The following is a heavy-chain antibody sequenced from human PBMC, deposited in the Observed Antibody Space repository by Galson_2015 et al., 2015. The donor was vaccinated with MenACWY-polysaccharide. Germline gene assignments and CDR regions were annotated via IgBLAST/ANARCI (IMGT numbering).Heavy chain of an antibody. J-gene: IGHJ4*02. CDR2: IFYAGST. CDR3: ARGRALTDY. Sequence: LSLTCRLSGGSVNNSYWSWFRQPPGKGLEWIGYIFYAGSTTYNPSLKSRVTISIDASESHFSLNLTSVTAADTAVYYCARGRALTDYWGQGTLVTVSS. CDR1: GGSVNNSY. V-gene: IGHV4-59*02.